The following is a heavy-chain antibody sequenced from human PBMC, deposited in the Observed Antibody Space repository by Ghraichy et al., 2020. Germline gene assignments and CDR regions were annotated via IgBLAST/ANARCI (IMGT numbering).Heavy chain of an antibody. CDR1: GYTFRSYA. Sequence: VKVSCKASGYTFRSYAINWVRQAPGQGLEWMGWIDGYTANPTYAPGFTGRFVFSLDMSVSTAYLEISSLEAEDTAVYYCARDGVQMPGSAAYDYWGQGTLVTVSS. D-gene: IGHD1-1*01. V-gene: IGHV7-4-1*02. CDR3: ARDGVQMPGSAAYDY. J-gene: IGHJ4*02. CDR2: IDGYTANP.